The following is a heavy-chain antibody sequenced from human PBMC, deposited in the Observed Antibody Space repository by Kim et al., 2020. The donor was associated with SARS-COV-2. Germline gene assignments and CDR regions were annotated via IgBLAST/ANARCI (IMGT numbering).Heavy chain of an antibody. V-gene: IGHV4-39*01. CDR3: ARQALEFPVSDYWFDP. CDR2: IFYSGST. CDR1: GGSISSSSNY. D-gene: IGHD3-10*01. J-gene: IGHJ5*02. Sequence: SETLSLTCTVSGGSISSSSNYWGWLRQPPGKGLEWIGSIFYSGSTYYNPSLKSRVTTTVDTSKNQFSLKLSSVTAADTAVYYCARQALEFPVSDYWFDPWGQGTLVTVSS.